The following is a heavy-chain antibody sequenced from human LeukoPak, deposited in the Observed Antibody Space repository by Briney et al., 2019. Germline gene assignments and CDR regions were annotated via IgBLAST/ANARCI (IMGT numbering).Heavy chain of an antibody. Sequence: ASVKVSFKASGYTFTSYYVHWVRQAPGQGLEWMTRINPNGGSTRYAQRFQGRVTMTRDTSTSTVYMELSSLRSEDTAVYYCAREQIGGYSYGLDYWGQGTLVTVSS. CDR3: AREQIGGYSYGLDY. J-gene: IGHJ4*02. CDR1: GYTFTSYY. D-gene: IGHD5-18*01. V-gene: IGHV1-46*01. CDR2: INPNGGST.